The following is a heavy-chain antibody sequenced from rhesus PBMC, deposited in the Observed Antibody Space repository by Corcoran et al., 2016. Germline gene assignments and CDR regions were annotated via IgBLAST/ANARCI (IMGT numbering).Heavy chain of an antibody. CDR1: GFTFRRYA. CDR2: ICSGGST. Sequence: EVPLVESGGGLAKPGGSLRLSCAASGFTFRRYAMHWVRQAPGKGLEWVSGICSGGSTYYAESVKGRFTISRDNSKNTLSLQMNSLRAEDTAVYYCAKADVGYSNYVDYWGQGVLVTVSS. D-gene: IGHD4-17*01. J-gene: IGHJ4*01. CDR3: AKADVGYSNYVDY. V-gene: IGHV3-103*01.